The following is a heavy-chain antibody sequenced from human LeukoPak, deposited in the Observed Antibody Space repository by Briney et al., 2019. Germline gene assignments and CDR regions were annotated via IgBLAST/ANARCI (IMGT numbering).Heavy chain of an antibody. D-gene: IGHD3-10*01. V-gene: IGHV1-8*01. CDR3: ARGYTVRGGRGAFDI. Sequence: GASVKVSYKASGYTFTSYDINWVRQATGQGLEWMGWMNPNSGNTGYAQKFQGRVTMTRNTSISTAYIELSSLRSEDTAVYYCARGYTVRGGRGAFDIWGQGTMVTVSS. J-gene: IGHJ3*02. CDR1: GYTFTSYD. CDR2: MNPNSGNT.